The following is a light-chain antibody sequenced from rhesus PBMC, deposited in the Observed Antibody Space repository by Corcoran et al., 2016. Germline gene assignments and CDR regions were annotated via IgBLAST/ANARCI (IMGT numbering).Light chain of an antibody. V-gene: IGKV1-28*01. CDR3: LQHNSYPLT. CDR2: AAS. J-gene: IGKJ4*01. CDR1: QGISSY. Sequence: DIQMTQSPSSLSASVGDTVTITCRASQGISSYLNWFQQKPGKAPKLLIYAASSLESGVPSRFSGSGFGTEFTLTISSLQPEDVAAYYCLQHNSYPLTFGGGTKVEIK.